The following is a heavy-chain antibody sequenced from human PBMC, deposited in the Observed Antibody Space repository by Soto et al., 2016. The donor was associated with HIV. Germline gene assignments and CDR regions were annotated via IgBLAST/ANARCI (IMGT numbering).Heavy chain of an antibody. CDR1: GYTFTNYY. CDR2: FNPSGGST. V-gene: IGHV1-46*01. D-gene: IGHD6-13*01. Sequence: QVQLVQSGAEVKKPGASVKVSCKASGYTFTNYYMHWVRQAPGQGLEWMGIFNPSGGSTSYAQKFQGRVTMTRDTSTSTVYMELSSLRSEDTAVYYCARTSGGSLGTVPYSSSSYYFDYWGQGTLVTVSS. CDR3: ARTSGGSLGTVPYSSSSYYFDY. J-gene: IGHJ4*02.